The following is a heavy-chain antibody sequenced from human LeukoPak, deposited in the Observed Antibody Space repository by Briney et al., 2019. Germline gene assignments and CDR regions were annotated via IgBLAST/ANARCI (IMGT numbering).Heavy chain of an antibody. CDR3: ARTVPAAIGGAFDI. J-gene: IGHJ3*02. CDR1: GGSISSSSYY. V-gene: IGHV4-39*01. D-gene: IGHD2-2*02. CDR2: IYYSGST. Sequence: SETLSLTCTVSGGSISSSSYYWGWIRQPPGKGLEWIGSIYYSGSTYYNPSLKSRVTISVDTSKNQFSLKLSSVTAADTAVYYCARTVPAAIGGAFDIWGQGTMVTVSP.